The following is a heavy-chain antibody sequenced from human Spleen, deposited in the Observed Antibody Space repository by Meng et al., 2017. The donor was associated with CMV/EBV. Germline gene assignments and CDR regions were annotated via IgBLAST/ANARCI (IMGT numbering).Heavy chain of an antibody. CDR3: AIRSTPKHVGAFDI. CDR2: ISSSGSTI. CDR1: GFTFNSYE. V-gene: IGHV3-48*03. D-gene: IGHD1-26*01. J-gene: IGHJ3*02. Sequence: GGSLKISCTVSGFTFNSYEMNWVRQAPGKGLEWVSHISSSGSTIYYADPVEGRFTISRDNDKNSVYLQMSSLRADDTAVYYCAIRSTPKHVGAFDIWGQGTTVTVSS.